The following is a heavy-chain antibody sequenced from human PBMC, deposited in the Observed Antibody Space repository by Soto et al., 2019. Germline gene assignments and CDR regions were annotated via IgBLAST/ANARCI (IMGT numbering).Heavy chain of an antibody. V-gene: IGHV4-30-2*01. J-gene: IGHJ4*02. CDR2: FFHTVNT. CDR1: RGSITSGGYS. D-gene: IGHD3-22*01. Sequence: SEALSLTCTVSRGSITSGGYSWIWIRQPPGKGLEWIVLFFHTVNTYYNPSLKSRVTMSVDGSKNQFSLKLNSVTAADTAVYYCARDNPYYYDSSGYYPLDSWGQGALVTVSS. CDR3: ARDNPYYYDSSGYYPLDS.